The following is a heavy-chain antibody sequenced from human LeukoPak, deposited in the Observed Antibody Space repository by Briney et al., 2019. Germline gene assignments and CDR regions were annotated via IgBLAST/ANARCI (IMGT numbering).Heavy chain of an antibody. Sequence: PGGSLRLSCAASGFTVSSNYMSWVRQAPGKGLEWVSVIYSGGSTYYADSVKGGFTISRDNSKNTLYLQMNSLRAEDTAVYYCARGSTMIVVRGAFDIWGQGTMVTVSS. V-gene: IGHV3-66*01. CDR3: ARGSTMIVVRGAFDI. D-gene: IGHD3-22*01. CDR2: IYSGGST. J-gene: IGHJ3*02. CDR1: GFTVSSNY.